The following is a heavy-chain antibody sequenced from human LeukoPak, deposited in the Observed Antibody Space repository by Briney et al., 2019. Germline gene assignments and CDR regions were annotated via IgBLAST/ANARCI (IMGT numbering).Heavy chain of an antibody. D-gene: IGHD3-22*01. CDR2: IIPIFGTA. Sequence: GASVKASCKASGGTFSSYAISWVRQAPGQGLEWMGGIIPIFGTANYAQKFQGRVTITADKSTSTAYMELSSLRSEDTAVYYCARGVVVITSSWYFDLWGRGTLVTVSS. J-gene: IGHJ2*01. CDR1: GGTFSSYA. V-gene: IGHV1-69*06. CDR3: ARGVVVITSSWYFDL.